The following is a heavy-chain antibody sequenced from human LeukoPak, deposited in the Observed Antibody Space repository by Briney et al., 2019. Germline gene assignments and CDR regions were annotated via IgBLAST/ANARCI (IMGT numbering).Heavy chain of an antibody. CDR2: MSYDGSNE. CDR3: APEGYYYGSESHQADAFDV. CDR1: GFTFSSYA. Sequence: PGRSLRLSCAASGFTFSSYAMHWVRQAPGTGLQWVAFMSYDGSNEYYADSVKGRFTISRDNSKNTLYLQMNSLSAEDTAVYYCAPEGYYYGSESHQADAFDVWGHGTMVTVSS. J-gene: IGHJ3*01. D-gene: IGHD3-10*01. V-gene: IGHV3-30*04.